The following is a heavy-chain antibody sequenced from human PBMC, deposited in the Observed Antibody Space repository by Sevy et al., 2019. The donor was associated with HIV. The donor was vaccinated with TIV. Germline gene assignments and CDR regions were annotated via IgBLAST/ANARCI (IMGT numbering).Heavy chain of an antibody. CDR3: AKADGTHFWPTGNGFDI. J-gene: IGHJ3*02. D-gene: IGHD3-3*02. Sequence: GGSLRLSCATSGFTFSSYAMTWVRQAPGKGLEWVSSISSSGGSTYYADSVKGRCTISRDNSKSTPYLQMNSLRAEDTAVYYSAKADGTHFWPTGNGFDIWGQGTMVTVSS. CDR2: ISSSGGST. CDR1: GFTFSSYA. V-gene: IGHV3-23*01.